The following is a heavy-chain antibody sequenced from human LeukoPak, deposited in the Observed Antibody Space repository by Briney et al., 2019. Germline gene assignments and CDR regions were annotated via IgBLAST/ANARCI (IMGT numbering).Heavy chain of an antibody. D-gene: IGHD3-9*01. J-gene: IGHJ4*02. Sequence: ASVKVSCKTSGYSFTGQYMHWVRQAPGQGLEWMGRINLRSGATNYAQKFQDRVTVTRDTSITTVYIEVSRLRSDDTAVYYCRLVTTGDYWGQGTLVTVSP. CDR3: RLVTTGDY. V-gene: IGHV1-2*06. CDR1: GYSFTGQY. CDR2: INLRSGAT.